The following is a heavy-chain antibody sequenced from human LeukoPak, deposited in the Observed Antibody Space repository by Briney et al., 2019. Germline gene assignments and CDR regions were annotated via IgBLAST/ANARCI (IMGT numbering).Heavy chain of an antibody. CDR1: GFTFTPYS. D-gene: IGHD6-13*01. Sequence: GGSLRLSCAASGFTFTPYSMNWVRQAPGKGLEWVANIKQDGSEKYYVDSVKGRFTISRDNAKNSLYLQMNSLRAEDTAVYYCARRHSKRDYSDYWGQGTLVTVSS. J-gene: IGHJ4*02. V-gene: IGHV3-7*01. CDR3: ARRHSKRDYSDY. CDR2: IKQDGSEK.